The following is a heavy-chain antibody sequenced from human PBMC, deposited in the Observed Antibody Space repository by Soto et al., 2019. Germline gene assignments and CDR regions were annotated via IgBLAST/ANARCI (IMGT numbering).Heavy chain of an antibody. CDR3: ARDLGYCNSTCCYEGYFDY. V-gene: IGHV3-30-3*01. J-gene: IGHJ4*02. Sequence: GGSLRLSCAAPGFTFSSFPMHWVRQAPGKGLEWVAVISHAGTYEYYADSVKGRFTISRDNSKNMLHLQVNALRVDDTAVYYCARDLGYCNSTCCYEGYFDYWGQGTLVTVSS. CDR1: GFTFSSFP. CDR2: ISHAGTYE. D-gene: IGHD2-2*01.